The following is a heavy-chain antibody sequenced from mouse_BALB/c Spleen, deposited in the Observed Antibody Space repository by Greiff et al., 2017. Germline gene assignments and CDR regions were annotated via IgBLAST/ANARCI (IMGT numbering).Heavy chain of an antibody. J-gene: IGHJ4*01. Sequence: VQLQQSAAELARPGASVKMSCKASGYTFTSYTMHWVKQRPGQGLEWIGYINPSSGYTEYNQKFKDKTTLTADKSSSTAYMQLSSLTSEDSAVYYCADSSGLYYYAMDYWGQGTSVTVSS. CDR1: GYTFTSYT. CDR2: INPSSGYT. D-gene: IGHD3-2*01. V-gene: IGHV1-4*02. CDR3: ADSSGLYYYAMDY.